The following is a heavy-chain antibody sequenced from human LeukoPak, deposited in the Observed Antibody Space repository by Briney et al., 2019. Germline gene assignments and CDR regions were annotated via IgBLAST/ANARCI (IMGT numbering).Heavy chain of an antibody. J-gene: IGHJ6*02. V-gene: IGHV3-7*01. Sequence: GGSLRLPCAASGFTFSDYYMSWIRQAPGKGLEWVANIKQDGSDKFYADSMKGRFTISRDNAKNSVYLQMDSLRVEDTAVYYCTRDYRGKDVWGRGTTVTVSS. D-gene: IGHD3-16*02. CDR1: GFTFSDYY. CDR3: TRDYRGKDV. CDR2: IKQDGSDK.